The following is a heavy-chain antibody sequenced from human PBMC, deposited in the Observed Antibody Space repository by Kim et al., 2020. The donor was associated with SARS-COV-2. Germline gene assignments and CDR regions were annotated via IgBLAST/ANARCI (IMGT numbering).Heavy chain of an antibody. CDR1: GYTLTELS. J-gene: IGHJ3*02. CDR3: ATDTGGSGSYPNGNAFDI. Sequence: ASVKVSCKVSGYTLTELSMHWVRQAPGKGLEWMGGFDPEDGETIYAQKFQGRVTMTEDTSTDTAYMELSSLTSEDTAVYYCATDTGGSGSYPNGNAFDIWGEGTMVAVSS. V-gene: IGHV1-24*01. CDR2: FDPEDGET. D-gene: IGHD3-10*01.